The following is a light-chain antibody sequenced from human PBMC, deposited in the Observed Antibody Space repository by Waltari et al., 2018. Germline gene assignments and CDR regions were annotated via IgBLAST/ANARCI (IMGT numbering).Light chain of an antibody. CDR3: QEYTTWLRGT. CDR2: GAS. CDR1: QNVKSN. V-gene: IGKV3-15*01. Sequence: EVLMTQSPATLSVSPGETATLSCRASQNVKSNVAWYHQKPGQAPRLLIYGASSRATVTPARFSGSGSGTEFNLTISSLQSEDFAVYYWQEYTTWLRGTFGQGTKVEIK. J-gene: IGKJ1*01.